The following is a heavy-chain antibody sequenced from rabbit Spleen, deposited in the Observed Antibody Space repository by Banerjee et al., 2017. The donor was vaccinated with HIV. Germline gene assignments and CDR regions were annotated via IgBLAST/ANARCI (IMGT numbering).Heavy chain of an antibody. CDR1: GFSLDSDYV. J-gene: IGHJ4*01. CDR2: INSVTYKS. V-gene: IGHV1S47*01. D-gene: IGHD1-1*01. CDR3: ARDLPDVIGWNFDL. Sequence: QEHLVESGGGLVQPEGSLTLTCTASGFSLDSDYVMCWVRQAPGTGLEWIACINSVTYKSVYAKWAKGPFTISRTTSLSTVTLQMTRVTAADTATYFCARDLPDVIGWNFDLWGQGTLVTVS.